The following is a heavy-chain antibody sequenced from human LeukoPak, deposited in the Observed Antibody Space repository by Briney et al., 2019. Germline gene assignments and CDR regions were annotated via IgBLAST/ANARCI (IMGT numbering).Heavy chain of an antibody. J-gene: IGHJ4*02. CDR1: GFTFSSYS. V-gene: IGHV3-21*04. D-gene: IGHD4-23*01. CDR3: AKDTSYYGGNSGSFDY. CDR2: ISSSSSYI. Sequence: GGSLRLSCAASGFTFSSYSMNWVRQAPGKGLEWVSSISSSSSYIYYADSVKGRFTISRDNAKNSLYLQMNSLRAEDTALYYCAKDTSYYGGNSGSFDYWGQGTLVTVSS.